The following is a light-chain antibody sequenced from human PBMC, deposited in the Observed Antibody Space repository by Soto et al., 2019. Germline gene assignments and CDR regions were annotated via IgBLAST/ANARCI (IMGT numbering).Light chain of an antibody. CDR1: SSNIGTNY. J-gene: IGLJ2*01. Sequence: QSVVTQPPSASGTPGQRVTISCSGSSSNIGTNYVYWYQHLPGTAPKLLIYRTNQRPSGVPDRFSGSKSGTSASLAINGLRSEDEADYYCVAWDDSLSGVVFGGGTKVTVL. CDR2: RTN. V-gene: IGLV1-47*01. CDR3: VAWDDSLSGVV.